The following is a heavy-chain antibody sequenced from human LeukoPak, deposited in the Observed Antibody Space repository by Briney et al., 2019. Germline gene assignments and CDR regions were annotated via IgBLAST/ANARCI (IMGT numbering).Heavy chain of an antibody. CDR3: VKDRAVDY. CDR2: ISSNGGPT. Sequence: QPGGSLRLSCSASGFSFSAYAMRWVRQAPGKGLEYISSISSNGGPTYYADSVRGRFTISRDNSKNTLYLQMSSLRTEDTAVYYCVKDRAVDYWGQGTLVTVSS. D-gene: IGHD3-10*01. CDR1: GFSFSAYA. J-gene: IGHJ4*02. V-gene: IGHV3-64D*06.